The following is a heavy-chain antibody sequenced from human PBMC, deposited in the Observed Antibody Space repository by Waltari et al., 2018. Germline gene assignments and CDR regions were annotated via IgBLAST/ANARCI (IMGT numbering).Heavy chain of an antibody. J-gene: IGHJ4*02. Sequence: EVQLVESGGGLVQPGGSLRLPCAASGFTFTSYWMSWVRQAPGKGPEFVANIKEDGSEKNYVDSVKGRFIISRDNAKNSVYLQMNSLRVEDTAVYYCAREARSPTNWGQGTLVTASS. V-gene: IGHV3-7*03. D-gene: IGHD6-6*01. CDR3: AREARSPTN. CDR1: GFTFTSYW. CDR2: IKEDGSEK.